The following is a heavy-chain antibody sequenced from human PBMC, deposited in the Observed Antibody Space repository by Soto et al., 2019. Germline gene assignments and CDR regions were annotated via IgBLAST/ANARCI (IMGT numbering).Heavy chain of an antibody. V-gene: IGHV4-30-2*01. Sequence: SETLSLTCAVSGGYISSGGYSWSWIRPPPGKGLEWIGYIYHSGSTYYNPSLKSRVTISVDRSKNQFSLKLSSVTAADTAVYYCARIRQQLVLYFDYWGQGTLVTVSS. J-gene: IGHJ4*02. CDR1: GGYISSGGYS. CDR3: ARIRQQLVLYFDY. D-gene: IGHD6-13*01. CDR2: IYHSGST.